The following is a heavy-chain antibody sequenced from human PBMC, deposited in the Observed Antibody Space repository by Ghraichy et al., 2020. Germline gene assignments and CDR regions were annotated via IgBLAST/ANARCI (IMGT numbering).Heavy chain of an antibody. CDR1: GGTFSSYA. CDR3: ARFIRDSSGPFDY. V-gene: IGHV1-69*13. Sequence: SVKVSCKASGGTFSSYAISWVRQAPGQGLEWMGGIIPIFGTANYAQKFQGRVTITADESTSTAYMELSSLSSEDTAVYYWARFIRDSSGPFDYWGQGTLVTVSS. J-gene: IGHJ4*02. CDR2: IIPIFGTA. D-gene: IGHD6-19*01.